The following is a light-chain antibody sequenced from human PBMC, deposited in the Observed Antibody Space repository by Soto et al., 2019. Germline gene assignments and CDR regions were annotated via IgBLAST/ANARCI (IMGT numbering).Light chain of an antibody. V-gene: IGKV3-15*01. J-gene: IGKJ1*01. CDR3: QQYNNWPRT. CDR2: AAS. CDR1: QSVSSY. Sequence: TLMPQSPATLSVSPGERATLSCMASQSVSSYLAWDQQKPGQAPRLLIYAASTRATGIPARFSGSGSGTEFTLTISSLQSEDFAVYYCQQYNNWPRTFGQGTKVDIK.